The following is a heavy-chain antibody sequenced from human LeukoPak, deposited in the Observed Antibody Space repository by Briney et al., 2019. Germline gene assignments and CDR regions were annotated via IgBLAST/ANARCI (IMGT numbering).Heavy chain of an antibody. D-gene: IGHD6-13*01. CDR1: GGSISSYY. J-gene: IGHJ3*02. CDR3: ARGLTSSWSSFDI. CDR2: IYYSGST. V-gene: IGHV4-59*01. Sequence: PSETLSLTCTVSGGSISSYYWSWIRQPPGKGLEWIGYIYYSGSTNYNPSLKSRVTISVDTPKNQFSLKLSSVTAADTAVYYCARGLTSSWSSFDIWGQGTMVTVSS.